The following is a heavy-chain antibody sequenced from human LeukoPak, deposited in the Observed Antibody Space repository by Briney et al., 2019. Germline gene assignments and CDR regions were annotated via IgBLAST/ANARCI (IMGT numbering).Heavy chain of an antibody. J-gene: IGHJ5*02. CDR1: GFTFSSFA. V-gene: IGHV3-23*01. Sequence: GGSLRLSCAASGFTFSSFAMSWVRQAPGKGLEWVSGISGGGGSTYYADSVKGRFTISRDNSKNTLYLQMDSLRAEDTALYYCAKGSGINHYHWIDPWGQGTLVTVSS. CDR2: ISGGGGST. D-gene: IGHD1-14*01. CDR3: AKGSGINHYHWIDP.